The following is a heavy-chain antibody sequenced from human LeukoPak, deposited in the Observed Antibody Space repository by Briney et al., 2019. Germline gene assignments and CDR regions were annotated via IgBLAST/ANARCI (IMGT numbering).Heavy chain of an antibody. J-gene: IGHJ3*02. Sequence: GGSLRLSCAASGYTFRHYRVNWVRHTPGKGLEWVSSISSSSDYIHYADSLRGRFTISRDNTKSSLYLQMNSLRGEDTAVYYCVRCNYPDSTWKNYRLDAFDIWGQGTTVIVSS. CDR3: VRCNYPDSTWKNYRLDAFDI. CDR2: ISSSSDYI. CDR1: GYTFRHYR. V-gene: IGHV3-21*01. D-gene: IGHD3-16*02.